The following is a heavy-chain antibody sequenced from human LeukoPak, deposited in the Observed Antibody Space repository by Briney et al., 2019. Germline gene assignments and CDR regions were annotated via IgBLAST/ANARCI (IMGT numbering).Heavy chain of an antibody. V-gene: IGHV4-59*01. D-gene: IGHD3-10*01. J-gene: IGHJ6*03. CDR3: AREGYGSGSYYYYYYYMDV. Sequence: SETLSLTCTVSGGSISSYYWSWIRQPPGKGLEWIGYIYYSGSTNYIPSLKSRVTISVDTSKNQFSLKLSSVTAADTAVYYCAREGYGSGSYYYYYYYMDVWGKGTTVTVSS. CDR1: GGSISSYY. CDR2: IYYSGST.